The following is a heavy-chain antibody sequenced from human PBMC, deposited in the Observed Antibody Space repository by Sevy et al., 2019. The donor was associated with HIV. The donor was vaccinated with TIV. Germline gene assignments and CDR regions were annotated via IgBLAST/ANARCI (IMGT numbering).Heavy chain of an antibody. Sequence: GGSLRLSCAASGFTFSSYSMNWVRQAPGKGLEWVSYISSNSSTIYYEDSVKGRFTIPSENVKNSLYLQMDSLRDEDTAVYYCVRVRYFPVTEDSSGYPLLYYMDVWGKGTTVTVSS. CDR3: VRVRYFPVTEDSSGYPLLYYMDV. CDR1: GFTFSSYS. V-gene: IGHV3-48*02. D-gene: IGHD3-22*01. CDR2: ISSNSSTI. J-gene: IGHJ6*03.